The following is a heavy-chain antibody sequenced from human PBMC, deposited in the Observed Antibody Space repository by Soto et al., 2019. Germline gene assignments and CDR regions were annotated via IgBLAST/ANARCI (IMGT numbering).Heavy chain of an antibody. D-gene: IGHD5-12*01. CDR2: ISAYSGNT. J-gene: IGHJ6*02. CDR1: GYIFVNYG. Sequence: QVQLVQSGDEVRKPGSSVKVSCKASGYIFVNYGIAWVRQAPGQGLEWMGWISAYSGNTNYASKVQGRLTMTTDTSTSTAYVDLGSLTSDGTAVYYWAMVDNSVTPTPPDVWGQGTTVTVSS. V-gene: IGHV1-18*01. CDR3: AMVDNSVTPTPPDV.